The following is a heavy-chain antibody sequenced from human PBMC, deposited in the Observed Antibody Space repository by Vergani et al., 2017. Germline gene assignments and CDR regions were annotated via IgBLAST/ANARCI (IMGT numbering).Heavy chain of an antibody. CDR3: VKEKIDLGSYFFDP. V-gene: IGHV3-23*01. D-gene: IGHD3-22*01. Sequence: EVHLLESGGGLVQSGGSLRLSCAASGFPFSNSAVSWVRPAPGKGLAWVTSISGPGLSTYYAEAVKGRFSISRDNSKNTVFLQMHSLRAEDTAIYYCVKEKIDLGSYFFDPWGHGILVTVSS. CDR1: GFPFSNSA. J-gene: IGHJ5*02. CDR2: ISGPGLST.